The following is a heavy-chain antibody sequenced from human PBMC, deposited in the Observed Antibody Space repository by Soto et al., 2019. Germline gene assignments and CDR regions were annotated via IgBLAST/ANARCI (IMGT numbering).Heavy chain of an antibody. J-gene: IGHJ4*02. V-gene: IGHV3-23*01. CDR1: GFTFSSYA. D-gene: IGHD3-16*02. Sequence: SLRLSCAASGFTFSSYAMNWVRQAPGKWLEWVSSISGSGGSTYYADSVKGRFTISRDNSKNTLYLQMNSLRAEDTAVYYCARDGEFSLGESSLFNNWGKGNMVT. CDR2: ISGSGGST. CDR3: ARDGEFSLGESSLFNN.